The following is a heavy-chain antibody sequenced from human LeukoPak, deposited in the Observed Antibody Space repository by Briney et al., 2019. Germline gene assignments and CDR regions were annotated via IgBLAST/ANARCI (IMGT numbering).Heavy chain of an antibody. CDR3: AREYAGGSGSFDP. V-gene: IGHV1-2*02. J-gene: IGHJ5*02. CDR2: INPNSGGT. Sequence: ASVKVSCKASVYTFTGYYMHWVRQAPGQGREWMGWINPNSGGTNYAQKFQGRVTITRDTSISTAYMELSRLRSDDTAVYYCAREYAGGSGSFDPWGQGTLVTVSS. D-gene: IGHD3-10*01. CDR1: VYTFTGYY.